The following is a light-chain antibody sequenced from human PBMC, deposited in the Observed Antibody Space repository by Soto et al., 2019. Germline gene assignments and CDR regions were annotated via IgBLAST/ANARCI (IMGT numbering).Light chain of an antibody. V-gene: IGKV2-28*01. CDR1: QSLLHSNGRNY. CDR2: LGS. J-gene: IGKJ2*01. CDR3: MQALQTPPT. Sequence: DVVMTQSPLSLPVSPGEPASISCRTSQSLLHSNGRNYLNWYLQRSGQSPQLLIYLGSTRFSGVPDRFSGSGSGTDFTLKISRVEAEDVGVYFCMQALQTPPTFGQGTKLEIK.